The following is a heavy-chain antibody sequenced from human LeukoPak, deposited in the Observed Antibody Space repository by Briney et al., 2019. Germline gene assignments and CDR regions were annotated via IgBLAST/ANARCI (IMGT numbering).Heavy chain of an antibody. CDR1: GFPFSNNV. CDR2: ISGGGGDT. Sequence: GGSLRLSCAASGFPFSNNVMTWVRQAPVRGLDWLSAISGGGGDTYYADSVKGRFTISRDNSKNILYLQMSSLTAEDTAVYYCAKTFPYGTTWFGFCDYWGQGALVTVSS. J-gene: IGHJ4*02. CDR3: AKTFPYGTTWFGFCDY. V-gene: IGHV3-23*01. D-gene: IGHD3-10*01.